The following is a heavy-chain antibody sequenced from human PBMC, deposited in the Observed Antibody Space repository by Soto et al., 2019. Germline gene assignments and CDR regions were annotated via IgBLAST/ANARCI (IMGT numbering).Heavy chain of an antibody. CDR3: ARARYYDTPIYYYGLDV. J-gene: IGHJ6*02. CDR1: GYTFNMYG. D-gene: IGHD3-22*01. V-gene: IGHV1-18*01. Sequence: GPEVKKPGASVKVSCKASGYTFNMYGITWVRQAPGQGLEWMGWISAYNGDTNYAQKVQGRGTMTTDTSTTTSYMELRSLRSDDTAVYYCARARYYDTPIYYYGLDVWGQGTAVTVSS. CDR2: ISAYNGDT.